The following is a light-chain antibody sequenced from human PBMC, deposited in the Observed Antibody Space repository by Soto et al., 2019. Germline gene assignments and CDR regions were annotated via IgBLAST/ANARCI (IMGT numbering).Light chain of an antibody. CDR3: ASWDVRLVV. Sequence: QSVLTQPPSASGTPGQRVTISCSGSSSNIGTNTVIWYQQLPGTAPKLLIYSDNQRPSGVPDRFSGSKSGTSASLAISGLQSEDEADYYCASWDVRLVVFGGGTKVTVL. CDR1: SSNIGTNT. CDR2: SDN. V-gene: IGLV1-44*01. J-gene: IGLJ2*01.